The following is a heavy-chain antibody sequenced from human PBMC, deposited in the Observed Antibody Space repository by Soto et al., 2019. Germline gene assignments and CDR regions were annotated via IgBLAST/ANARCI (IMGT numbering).Heavy chain of an antibody. V-gene: IGHV1-69*13. CDR3: ARDRSTVTPYYYYGMDV. D-gene: IGHD4-17*01. J-gene: IGHJ6*02. Sequence: GASVKVSCKASGGTFSSYAISWVRQAPGQGLEWMGGIIPIFGKANYAQKFQGRVTITADESTSTAYMELSSLRSEDTAVYYCARDRSTVTPYYYYGMDVWGQGTTVTVSS. CDR2: IIPIFGKA. CDR1: GGTFSSYA.